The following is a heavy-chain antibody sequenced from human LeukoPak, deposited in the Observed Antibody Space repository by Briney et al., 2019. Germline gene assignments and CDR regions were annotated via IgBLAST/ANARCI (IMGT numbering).Heavy chain of an antibody. CDR3: ARSTGYSSTTPFDY. CDR1: GYSISSGYY. CDR2: LSHSGNT. D-gene: IGHD5-24*01. V-gene: IGHV4-38-2*02. Sequence: SETLSLTCTVSGYSISSGYYWGWIRQPPGRGLEWIGSLSHSGNTYYHPSLKSRVTISVDMSTNHMSLMLSSVTAADTAVYYCARSTGYSSTTPFDYWGQGILVTVSS. J-gene: IGHJ4*02.